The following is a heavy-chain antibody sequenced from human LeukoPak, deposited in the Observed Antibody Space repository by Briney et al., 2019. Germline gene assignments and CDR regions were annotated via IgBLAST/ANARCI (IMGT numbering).Heavy chain of an antibody. J-gene: IGHJ4*02. V-gene: IGHV3-7*01. D-gene: IGHD1-14*01. Sequence: PGGSLRLSCAASGFTFTTYWMSWIRQTPKKGLEWVAHIKQDGSEKYYVDSVKGRFSISRDNANNSLYLQLNSLRAEDMGVYYCARGNNRQEDYWGQGTLVTVSS. CDR1: GFTFTTYW. CDR3: ARGNNRQEDY. CDR2: IKQDGSEK.